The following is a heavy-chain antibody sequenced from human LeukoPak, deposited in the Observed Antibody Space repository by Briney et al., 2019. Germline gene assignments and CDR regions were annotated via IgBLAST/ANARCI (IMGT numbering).Heavy chain of an antibody. V-gene: IGHV3-48*02. Sequence: GGSLRLSCAASGFTFSTYSMNWVRQAPGKGLEWVSYISSGSSTIYYADSMKGRFTIFRDNAKNSLYLQMNSLRDEDTAVYYCASRRESFDYWGQGTLVTVSS. CDR1: GFTFSTYS. CDR3: ASRRESFDY. CDR2: ISSGSSTI. J-gene: IGHJ4*02.